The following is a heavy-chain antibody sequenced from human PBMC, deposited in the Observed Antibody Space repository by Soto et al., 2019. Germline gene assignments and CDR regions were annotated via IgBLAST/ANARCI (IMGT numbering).Heavy chain of an antibody. CDR3: AKTAFWSDYRVADY. CDR2: INYSGST. J-gene: IGHJ4*01. CDR1: GGSISSSSSY. D-gene: IGHD3-3*01. V-gene: IGHV4-39*01. Sequence: QLQLQESGPGLVKPSETLSLTCTVSGGSISSSSSYWGWIRQPPGKGLEWIGSINYSGSTYYNPSLKSRITISVDTSKNQFSVKLSSVIAADTAVYLCAKTAFWSDYRVADYWGQGSLVTVSS.